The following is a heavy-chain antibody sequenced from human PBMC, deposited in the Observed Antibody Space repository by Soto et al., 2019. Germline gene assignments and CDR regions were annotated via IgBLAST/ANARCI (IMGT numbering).Heavy chain of an antibody. V-gene: IGHV3-43*01. CDR3: AKDVGYCSGGSCYLDY. J-gene: IGHJ4*02. D-gene: IGHD2-15*01. Sequence: GGSLRLSCAASGFTFDDYTMHWVRQAPGKGLEWVSLISWDGVSTYYADSVKGRFTISRDNSKNTLYLQMNSLRAEDTAVYYCAKDVGYCSGGSCYLDYWGQGTLVTAPQ. CDR2: ISWDGVST. CDR1: GFTFDDYT.